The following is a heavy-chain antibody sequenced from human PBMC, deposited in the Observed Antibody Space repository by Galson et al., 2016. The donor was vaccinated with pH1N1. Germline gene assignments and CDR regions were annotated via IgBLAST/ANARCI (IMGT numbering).Heavy chain of an antibody. CDR2: ITFTGGST. CDR1: GFTFRNYG. CDR3: AKARATGIVNTGDFDY. D-gene: IGHD1-14*01. Sequence: SLRLSCAASGFTFRNYGMSWVRQAPGKGLEWVSAITFTGGSTYYADDVKGRFTISRDTSKNTLYLQMNSLRVEDTAVYYCAKARATGIVNTGDFDYWGQGTLVTVPS. J-gene: IGHJ4*02. V-gene: IGHV3-23*01.